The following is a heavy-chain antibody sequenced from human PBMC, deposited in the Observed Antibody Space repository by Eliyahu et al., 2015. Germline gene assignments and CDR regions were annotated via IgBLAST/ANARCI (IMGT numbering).Heavy chain of an antibody. D-gene: IGHD4-23*01. CDR2: IKRDGSYR. CDR1: GFNFRNYW. Sequence: EVQLVESGGGLAQPGGSLRLSCGTXGFNFRNYWMHWVRQTPGKGLVWVSRIKRDGSYRDYADSVKGRFTISRDNAKNTLFLQMNSLRAEDTGVYYCARDDYGVNSLDLWGRGTLVTVSS. J-gene: IGHJ2*01. V-gene: IGHV3-74*01. CDR3: ARDDYGVNSLDL.